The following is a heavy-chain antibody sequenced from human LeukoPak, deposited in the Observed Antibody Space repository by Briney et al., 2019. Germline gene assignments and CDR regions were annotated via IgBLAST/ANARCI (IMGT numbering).Heavy chain of an antibody. CDR3: ARDYLYAFDY. D-gene: IGHD2-2*01. J-gene: IGHJ4*02. V-gene: IGHV3-48*02. Sequence: GGSLRLSCAASGFSFSSYSMNWVRQAPGKGLEWVSYISGSGNAKHYTDSVKGRLTISRGNAKNALYLQMNSLRDEDTAVYFCARDYLYAFDYWGQGTLVTVSS. CDR1: GFSFSSYS. CDR2: ISGSGNAK.